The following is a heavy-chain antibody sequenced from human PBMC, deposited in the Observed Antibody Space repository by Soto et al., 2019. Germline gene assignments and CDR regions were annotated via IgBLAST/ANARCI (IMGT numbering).Heavy chain of an antibody. J-gene: IGHJ6*03. Sequence: EVQLAESGGGLAQPGGSLRLSCAASGFTLSGYAMDWVRQAPGKGLEYVSGISSNGVGTYYANSVQGRFTISRDNSKNPVDLQIGSLGPEDMAVYYCARRALPDFNYMAVWGKGTT. CDR3: ARRALPDFNYMAV. CDR1: GFTLSGYA. V-gene: IGHV3-64*01. CDR2: ISSNGVGT.